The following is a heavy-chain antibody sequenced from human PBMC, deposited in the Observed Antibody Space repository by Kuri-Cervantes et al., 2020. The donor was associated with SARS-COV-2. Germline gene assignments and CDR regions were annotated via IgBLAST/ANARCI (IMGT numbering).Heavy chain of an antibody. V-gene: IGHV3-30*03. D-gene: IGHD5/OR15-5a*01. CDR1: GFTFTSHA. CDR3: AREDGVYDSGERAIIHFDY. J-gene: IGHJ4*02. CDR2: ISYDGNNK. Sequence: GGSLRLSCAVSGFTFTSHAMHWVRQAPGSGLEWVALISYDGNNKFYADSVKGRFTISRDNSKNTLYLQMNSLRAEDTAVYYCAREDGVYDSGERAIIHFDYWGQGALVTVSS.